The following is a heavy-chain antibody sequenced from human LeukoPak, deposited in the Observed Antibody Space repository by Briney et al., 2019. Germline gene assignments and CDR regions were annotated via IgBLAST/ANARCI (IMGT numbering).Heavy chain of an antibody. V-gene: IGHV3-23*01. D-gene: IGHD2-21*02. CDR3: AKGGHDFNPFYW. Sequence: PGGSLRLSCAASGFTFSTYAMGWVRQAPGKGLEWVSSIKGGGGDPFYADSVKGRFTISRDNSKSTLFLQLNSLRADDTAVCYCAKGGHDFNPFYWWGQGTLVTVSS. CDR1: GFTFSTYA. CDR2: IKGGGGDP. J-gene: IGHJ4*02.